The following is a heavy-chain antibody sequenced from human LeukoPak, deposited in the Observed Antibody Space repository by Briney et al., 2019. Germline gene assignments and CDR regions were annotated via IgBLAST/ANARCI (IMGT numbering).Heavy chain of an antibody. J-gene: IGHJ6*03. CDR2: IRSKANSYAT. CDR3: TRDSGYNPVDYYYYYMDV. V-gene: IGHV3-73*01. Sequence: GGSLGLSCAASGFTFSGSAMHWVRQASGKGLEWVGRIRSKANSYATAYAASVKGRFTISRDDSKNTAYLQMNSLKTEDTAVYYCTRDSGYNPVDYYYYYMDVWGKGTTVTVSS. CDR1: GFTFSGSA. D-gene: IGHD5-12*01.